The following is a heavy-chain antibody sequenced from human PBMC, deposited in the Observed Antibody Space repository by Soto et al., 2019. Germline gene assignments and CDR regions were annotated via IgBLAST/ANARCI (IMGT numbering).Heavy chain of an antibody. V-gene: IGHV3-23*01. Sequence: GGSLRLSCAASGFTFSSYAMSWVRQAPGKGLEWVSAISGSGGSTYYADSVKGRFTISRDNSKNTLYLQMNSLRAEDTAVYYCAKDLGYCSSTSCYDAFDIWGQGTMVTVSS. D-gene: IGHD2-2*03. CDR1: GFTFSSYA. CDR3: AKDLGYCSSTSCYDAFDI. CDR2: ISGSGGST. J-gene: IGHJ3*02.